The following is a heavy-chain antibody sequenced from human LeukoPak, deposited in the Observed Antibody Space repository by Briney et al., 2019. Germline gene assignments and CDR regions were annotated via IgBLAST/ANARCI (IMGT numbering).Heavy chain of an antibody. D-gene: IGHD3-9*01. CDR1: GFTFSSYS. CDR3: ATDILTGSVLDY. J-gene: IGHJ4*02. Sequence: GGSLRLSCAASGFTFSSYSMNWVRQAPGKGLEWVSSISSSSSCIYYADSVKGRFTISRDNAKNSMYLQMNSLRAEDTAVYYCATDILTGSVLDYWGQGTLVTVSS. CDR2: ISSSSSCI. V-gene: IGHV3-21*01.